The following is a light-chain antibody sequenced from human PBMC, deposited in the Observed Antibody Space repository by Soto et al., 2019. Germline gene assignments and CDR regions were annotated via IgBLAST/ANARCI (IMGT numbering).Light chain of an antibody. CDR2: DAS. Sequence: EIVLTDSPATLSLSRWERATRSCRAIQSVSSYLAWYQQKPGQAPRLLIYDASNRATGIPARFSGSGSGTDFTLPISRLEPKDFAVHYCQQRSNWPGTFGQATKVDI. J-gene: IGKJ1*01. CDR3: QQRSNWPGT. V-gene: IGKV3-11*01. CDR1: QSVSSY.